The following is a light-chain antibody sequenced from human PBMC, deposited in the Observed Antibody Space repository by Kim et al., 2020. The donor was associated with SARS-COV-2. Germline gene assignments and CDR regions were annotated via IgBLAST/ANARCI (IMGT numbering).Light chain of an antibody. CDR1: SLRNYY. CDR3: KSRDSSGSQLV. CDR2: GKN. J-gene: IGLJ2*01. Sequence: ALGQTVTITCKGDSLRNYYASWYQQKPGQAPLLVIYGKNNRPSGIPDRFSGSNSGNTASLTITGAQAGDEADYYCKSRDSSGSQLVFGGGTQLTVL. V-gene: IGLV3-19*01.